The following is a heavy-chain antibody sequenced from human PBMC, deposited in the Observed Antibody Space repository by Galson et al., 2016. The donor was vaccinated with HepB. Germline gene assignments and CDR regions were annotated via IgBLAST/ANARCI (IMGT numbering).Heavy chain of an antibody. V-gene: IGHV3-30*18. CDR3: AKDAGSSVSYYYFDY. J-gene: IGHJ4*02. CDR1: GFRVSSYA. D-gene: IGHD2-2*01. CDR2: ISSDGSDE. Sequence: SLRLSCAASGFRVSSYAMHWVRQAPGKGLEWVAMISSDGSDEHYADSVKGRFSISRDNSKDTLFLQMNSLRAEDTALYYCAKDAGSSVSYYYFDYWGQGTLVTVSS.